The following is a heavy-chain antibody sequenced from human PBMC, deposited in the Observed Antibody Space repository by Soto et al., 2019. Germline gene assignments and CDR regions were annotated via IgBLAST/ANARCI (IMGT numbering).Heavy chain of an antibody. J-gene: IGHJ5*02. D-gene: IGHD3-3*01. V-gene: IGHV5-51*01. CDR1: GYSFTSYW. CDR3: ARSIRDYDFWSGPPDWFDP. CDR2: IYPGDSDT. Sequence: GESLKISCKGSGYSFTSYWIGWVRQMPGKGLEWMGIIYPGDSDTRYSPSFQGQVTISADKSISTAYLQWSSLKASDTAMYYCARSIRDYDFWSGPPDWFDPWGQGTLVTVSS.